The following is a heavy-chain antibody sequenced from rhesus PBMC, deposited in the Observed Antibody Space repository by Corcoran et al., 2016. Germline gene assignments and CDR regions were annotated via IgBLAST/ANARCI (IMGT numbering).Heavy chain of an antibody. J-gene: IGHJ5-1*01. V-gene: IGHV4-92*01. CDR3: ARSAGLRFDV. CDR1: GGSISSSNW. D-gene: IGHD3-28*01. CDR2: ISGSGGRT. Sequence: QVQLQESGPGLVKPSETLSLTCAVSGGSISSSNWWSWIRQPPGKGLEWIGRISGSGGRTSENPSLKSRVTISKDPSKNQFSLKLSSVTAADTAVYYCARSAGLRFDVWGAGVLVTVSS.